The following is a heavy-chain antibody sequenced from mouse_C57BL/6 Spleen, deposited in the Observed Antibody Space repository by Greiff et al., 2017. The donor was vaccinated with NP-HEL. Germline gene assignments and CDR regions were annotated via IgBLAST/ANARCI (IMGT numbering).Heavy chain of an antibody. Sequence: VQLQQPGAELVMPGASVKLSCKASGYTFTSYWMHWVKQRPGQGLEWIGEIDPSDSYTNYNQKFKGKSTLTVDKSSSTAYMQLSSLTSEDSAVYYCARSGYDYDDYWGQGTTLTVSS. CDR2: IDPSDSYT. D-gene: IGHD2-4*01. CDR3: ARSGYDYDDY. J-gene: IGHJ2*01. V-gene: IGHV1-69*01. CDR1: GYTFTSYW.